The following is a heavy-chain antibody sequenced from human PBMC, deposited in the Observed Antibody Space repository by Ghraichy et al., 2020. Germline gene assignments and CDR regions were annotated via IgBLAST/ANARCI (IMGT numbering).Heavy chain of an antibody. Sequence: ASVKVSCKASGYTFTSYAMHWVRQAPGQRPEWMGWINAGNGNTKYSQKFQGRVTITRDTSATTAYMELSSLRSEDTAVYYCARDGSGSYNDYWGQGTLVTVSS. J-gene: IGHJ4*02. V-gene: IGHV1-3*01. CDR3: ARDGSGSYNDY. D-gene: IGHD1-26*01. CDR2: INAGNGNT. CDR1: GYTFTSYA.